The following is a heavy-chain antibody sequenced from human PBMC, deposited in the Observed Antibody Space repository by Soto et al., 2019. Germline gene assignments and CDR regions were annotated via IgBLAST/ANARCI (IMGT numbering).Heavy chain of an antibody. V-gene: IGHV1-18*04. CDR2: ISAYNGNT. D-gene: IGHD6-13*01. CDR1: GYTFTSYG. CDR3: ERDVDEIAAAGTDLSYYYGMDV. J-gene: IGHJ6*02. Sequence: QVQLVQSGAEVKKPGASVKVSCKASGYTFTSYGISWVRQAPGQGLERMGGISAYNGNTNYAQKLQGRVTMTTDTSTSTAYMELRSLRSDDTAVHYCERDVDEIAAAGTDLSYYYGMDVWGQGTTVTASS.